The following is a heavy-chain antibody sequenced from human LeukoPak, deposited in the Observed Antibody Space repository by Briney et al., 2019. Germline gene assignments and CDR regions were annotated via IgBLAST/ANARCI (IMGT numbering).Heavy chain of an antibody. CDR1: GFTFSDYY. CDR2: ISSSSSYT. Sequence: GGSLRLSCAASGFTFSDYYMSWIRQAPGKGLEWVSYISSSSSYTNYADSVKGRFTISRDNAKNTLYLQMNSLRAEDTALYYCTRDRYYGMDVWGQGTTVTVSS. J-gene: IGHJ6*02. V-gene: IGHV3-11*06. CDR3: TRDRYYGMDV.